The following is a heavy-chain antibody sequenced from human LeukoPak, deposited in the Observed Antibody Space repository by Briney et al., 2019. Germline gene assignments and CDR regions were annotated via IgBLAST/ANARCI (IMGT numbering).Heavy chain of an antibody. CDR2: IYTSGST. Sequence: SETLSLTCSVSGGSIYSGTYYWSWIRQLAGKGLEWIGRIYTSGSTNYHPSLKSRVTVSLDISKNQFSLKLSSVTAADTAVYYCARETHMYCKSNSCYGYFDLWGRGTLVTVSS. CDR3: ARETHMYCKSNSCYGYFDL. V-gene: IGHV4-61*02. CDR1: GGSIYSGTYY. J-gene: IGHJ2*01. D-gene: IGHD2-2*01.